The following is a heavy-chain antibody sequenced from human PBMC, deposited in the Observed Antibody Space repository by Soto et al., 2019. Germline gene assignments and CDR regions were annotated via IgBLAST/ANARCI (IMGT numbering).Heavy chain of an antibody. J-gene: IGHJ4*02. D-gene: IGHD3-10*01. Sequence: GGSLRLSCAASGFTFINYGMHWVRQAPGKGLEWVAVISYDGSNKYYAGSLKGRFTISRDNSKNTLYLQMNSLRAEDTAVYYCAKGAYGSGSLYYFDYWGQGTLVTVSS. CDR1: GFTFINYG. CDR2: ISYDGSNK. V-gene: IGHV3-30*18. CDR3: AKGAYGSGSLYYFDY.